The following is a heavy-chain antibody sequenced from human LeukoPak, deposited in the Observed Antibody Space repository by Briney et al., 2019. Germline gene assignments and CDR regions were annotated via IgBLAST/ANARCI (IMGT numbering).Heavy chain of an antibody. D-gene: IGHD1-26*01. J-gene: IGHJ4*02. CDR3: ATADSYSGSYYGFFDY. V-gene: IGHV1-69*05. CDR1: GGTFSSYA. Sequence: ASVKVSCKASGGTFSSYAISWVRQAPGQGLEWMGGIIPIFGTANYAQKFQGRVTITTDESTSTAYMELSSLRSEDTAVYYCATADSYSGSYYGFFDYWGQGSLVTVSS. CDR2: IIPIFGTA.